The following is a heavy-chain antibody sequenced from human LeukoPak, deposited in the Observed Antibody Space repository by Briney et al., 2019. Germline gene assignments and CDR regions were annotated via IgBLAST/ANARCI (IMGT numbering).Heavy chain of an antibody. CDR2: IYTSGST. D-gene: IGHD2-2*01. V-gene: IGHV4-4*07. Sequence: SETLSLTCTVSGAFISSHYWSWIRQPAGKGLEWIGRIYTSGSTNYNPSLKSRVTMSVDTSKNQFSLKLSSVTAADTAVYYCARGYIVVVPTWDAFDIWGQGTMVTVSS. CDR1: GAFISSHY. J-gene: IGHJ3*02. CDR3: ARGYIVVVPTWDAFDI.